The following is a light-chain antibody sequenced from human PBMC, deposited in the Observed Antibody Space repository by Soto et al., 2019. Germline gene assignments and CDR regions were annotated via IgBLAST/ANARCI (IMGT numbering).Light chain of an antibody. Sequence: QSALTQPRSVSGSPGQPIIISCTGSSSDVGAYSVASWYQQHPGAAPKLLIHDVDKRPPGVPDRFSASKSGNTADLTISGLQAEYEADYFCCSSAGASRYVFGSGTKLTVL. J-gene: IGLJ1*01. CDR3: CSSAGASRYV. CDR2: DVD. V-gene: IGLV2-11*02. CDR1: SSDVGAYSV.